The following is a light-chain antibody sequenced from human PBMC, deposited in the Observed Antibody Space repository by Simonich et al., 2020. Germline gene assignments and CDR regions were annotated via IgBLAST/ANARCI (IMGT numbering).Light chain of an antibody. J-gene: IGKJ1*01. CDR1: QSISSW. Sequence: DIQMTQSPSTLSASVGDRVTITCRASQSISSWLAWYQQKPGKAPKLLIYRASSLERGVPARFSGSGSGTECTLTISSLQPDDFATYYCQQHNSYSRTFGQGTKVEIK. CDR2: RAS. V-gene: IGKV1-5*03. CDR3: QQHNSYSRT.